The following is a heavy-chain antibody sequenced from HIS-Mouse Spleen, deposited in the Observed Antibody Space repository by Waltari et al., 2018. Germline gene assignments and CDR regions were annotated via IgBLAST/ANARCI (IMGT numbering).Heavy chain of an antibody. D-gene: IGHD1-26*01. J-gene: IGHJ6*02. V-gene: IGHV1-8*01. CDR1: GYTFTSYD. CDR2: MKPNRGNT. Sequence: QVQLVQSGAEVKKPGASVKVSCKASGYTFTSYDINWVRQATGQGLEWMGWMKPNRGNTGYAQKFQGRVTMTRNTSISTAYMELSSLRSEDTAVYYCARVGGGSYYYYYYYGMDVWGQGTTVTVSS. CDR3: ARVGGGSYYYYYYYGMDV.